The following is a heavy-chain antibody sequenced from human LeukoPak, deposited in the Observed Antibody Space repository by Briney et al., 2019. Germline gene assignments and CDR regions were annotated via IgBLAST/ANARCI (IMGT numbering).Heavy chain of an antibody. J-gene: IGHJ5*02. CDR1: GYTFTGYY. CDR2: INPNSGGT. CDR3: ATTTVTTHWFDP. Sequence: GASVKVSCKASGYTFTGYYMHWVRQAPGQGLEWMGWINPNSGGTNYAQKFQGRVTMTEDTSTDTAYMELSSLRSEDTAVYYCATTTVTTHWFDPWGQGTLVTVSS. D-gene: IGHD4-17*01. V-gene: IGHV1-2*02.